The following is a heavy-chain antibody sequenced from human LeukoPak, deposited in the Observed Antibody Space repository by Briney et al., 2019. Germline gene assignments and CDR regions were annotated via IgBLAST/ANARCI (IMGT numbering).Heavy chain of an antibody. V-gene: IGHV1-2*02. CDR3: ASGPTLGTTHPYFDY. CDR1: GYTFIGYY. D-gene: IGHD1-1*01. Sequence: GASVKVSCKESGYTFIGYYIHWLRQAPGQGLEWRGWINPSNGGTNYAQRFQGRVAVTRDTSISTAYMEMSRLTFDDTAVYYCASGPTLGTTHPYFDYWGQGTLVTVSS. CDR2: INPSNGGT. J-gene: IGHJ4*02.